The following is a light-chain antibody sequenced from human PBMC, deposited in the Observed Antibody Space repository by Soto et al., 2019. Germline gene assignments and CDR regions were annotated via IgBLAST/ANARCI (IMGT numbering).Light chain of an antibody. V-gene: IGKV3-11*01. Sequence: EIVLTQSPATLSLSPGERATLSCRASQSVSSYLAWYQQKPGQAPRLLIYDASNRATGIPARFSGSGSGTDFTRTISSLEPEDFAVYYCQQRSNWHPITFGQGTRLEIK. J-gene: IGKJ5*01. CDR1: QSVSSY. CDR3: QQRSNWHPIT. CDR2: DAS.